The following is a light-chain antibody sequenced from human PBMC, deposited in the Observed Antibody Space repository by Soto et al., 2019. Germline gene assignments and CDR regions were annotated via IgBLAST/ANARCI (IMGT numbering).Light chain of an antibody. Sequence: DIVMTQSPLSLPVTPGEPASISCRSSQSLLHNNGYNYLDWYLQKPGQSPQLLIYLGSTRASRVPDRFSGSGSGTDFTLKISRVEAEDVGVYYCMQALQTPRTFGQGTKVEIK. CDR1: QSLLHNNGYNY. CDR3: MQALQTPRT. V-gene: IGKV2-28*01. J-gene: IGKJ1*01. CDR2: LGS.